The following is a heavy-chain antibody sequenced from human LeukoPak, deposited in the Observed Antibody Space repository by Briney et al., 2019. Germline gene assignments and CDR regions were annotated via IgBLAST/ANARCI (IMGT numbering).Heavy chain of an antibody. CDR3: ARDPNYDSSGYPFDY. J-gene: IGHJ4*02. Sequence: PGGSLRLSCAASGFTFSSYSMNWVRQAPGKGLEWVSYISSSSSTIYYAGSVKGRFTISRDNAKNTLYLQMNSLRADDTAVYYCARDPNYDSSGYPFDYWGQGTLVTVSS. D-gene: IGHD3-22*01. V-gene: IGHV3-48*04. CDR2: ISSSSSTI. CDR1: GFTFSSYS.